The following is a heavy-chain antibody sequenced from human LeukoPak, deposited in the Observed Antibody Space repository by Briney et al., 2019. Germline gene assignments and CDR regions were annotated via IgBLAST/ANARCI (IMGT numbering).Heavy chain of an antibody. Sequence: PSETLSLTCAVYGGSFSGYYWSWIRQPPGKGLEWIGEINHSGSTNYNPSLKRRVTISVDTSKNQFSLKLSSVTAADTAVYYCARTWFGILTGYYDYWGQGTLVTVSS. D-gene: IGHD3-9*01. V-gene: IGHV4-34*01. CDR1: GGSFSGYY. CDR2: INHSGST. J-gene: IGHJ4*02. CDR3: ARTWFGILTGYYDY.